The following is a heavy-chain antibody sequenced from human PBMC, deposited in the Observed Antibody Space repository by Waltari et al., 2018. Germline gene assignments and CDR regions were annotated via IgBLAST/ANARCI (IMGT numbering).Heavy chain of an antibody. J-gene: IGHJ2*01. CDR2: INHSGST. Sequence: QVQLQQWGAGLLKPSESLSLTCAVYGGSFSGYYWSWIRQPPGKGLEWIGEINHSGSTNYHPALKSRVTISVDTSKHQFSLKLSSVTAAAPAVYYCARGGGYDYVWVSYGSYWYFDLWGRGTLVTVSS. CDR3: ARGGGYDYVWVSYGSYWYFDL. D-gene: IGHD3-16*01. CDR1: GGSFSGYY. V-gene: IGHV4-34*01.